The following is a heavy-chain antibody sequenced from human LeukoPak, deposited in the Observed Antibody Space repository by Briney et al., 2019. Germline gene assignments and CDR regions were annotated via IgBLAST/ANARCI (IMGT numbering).Heavy chain of an antibody. CDR2: ISGSGDNT. Sequence: GGSLRLSCATSGFTFSSYVMSWVCQAPGKGLEWVSAISGSGDNTYYADSVKGRFTISRDNSKNTLYLQMSSLRAEDTAVYYCAREDYGDYVPFDYWGQGTLVTVSS. CDR3: AREDYGDYVPFDY. V-gene: IGHV3-23*01. D-gene: IGHD4-17*01. CDR1: GFTFSSYV. J-gene: IGHJ4*02.